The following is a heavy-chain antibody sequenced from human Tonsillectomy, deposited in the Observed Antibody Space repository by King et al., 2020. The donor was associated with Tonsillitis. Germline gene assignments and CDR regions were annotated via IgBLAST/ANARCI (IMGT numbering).Heavy chain of an antibody. CDR2: VSGNGGST. J-gene: IGHJ3*02. D-gene: IGHD1-20*01. CDR3: AKYAITALYGVPHDAFDI. CDR1: GLSFVSYA. Sequence: VKLVESGGGLVQPGGSLRLSCAASGLSFVSYAMSWVRQAPGKGLEWVSAVSGNGGSTYYADSVKGRFTISRDNSKNTLYLQMNSLRADDTAVYFCAKYAITALYGVPHDAFDIWGHGTMVAVSS. V-gene: IGHV3-23*04.